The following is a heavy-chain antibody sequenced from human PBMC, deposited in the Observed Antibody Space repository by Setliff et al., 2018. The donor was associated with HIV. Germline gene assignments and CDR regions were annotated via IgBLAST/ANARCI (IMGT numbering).Heavy chain of an antibody. J-gene: IGHJ2*01. D-gene: IGHD4-17*01. CDR2: IKHSGSI. CDR1: GYSISSNYY. CDR3: GTVTTGHWYFDL. Sequence: LSLTCAVSGYSISSNYYWGWIRQSPGKGLEWIGSIKHSGSIYYNSSLKSRISVSRDTSKNQFFLKLSSVTAADTAVYYCGTVTTGHWYFDLWGRGTLVTVSS. V-gene: IGHV4-38-2*01.